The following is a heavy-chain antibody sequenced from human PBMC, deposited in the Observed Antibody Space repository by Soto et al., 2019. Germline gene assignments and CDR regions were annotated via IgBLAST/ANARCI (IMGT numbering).Heavy chain of an antibody. D-gene: IGHD2-21*01. J-gene: IGHJ4*02. Sequence: GGSLRLSCAASGFTFSSYWMSWVRQAPGKGLEWVANIKQDGSEKYYVDSVKGRFTISRDNAKNSLYLQMNSLRAEDTAVYYCARKKKEVPGPYRFDYWGQGTLVTVSS. CDR1: GFTFSSYW. CDR3: ARKKKEVPGPYRFDY. CDR2: IKQDGSEK. V-gene: IGHV3-7*05.